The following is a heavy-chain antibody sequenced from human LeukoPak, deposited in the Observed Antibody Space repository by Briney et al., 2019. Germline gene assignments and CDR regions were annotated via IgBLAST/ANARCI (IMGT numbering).Heavy chain of an antibody. D-gene: IGHD4-23*01. V-gene: IGHV1-2*02. CDR1: GYTFTDYY. J-gene: IGHJ4*02. CDR2: INPNSGGT. Sequence: ASVRVSCKASGYTFTDYYMHWVRQAPGQGLEWMGWINPNSGGTSYAQKFQGRATMTRDTSISTAYMEVSRLGSDDTAVYYCARDPGETIGGNSGDFFDYWGQGTLVTVSS. CDR3: ARDPGETIGGNSGDFFDY.